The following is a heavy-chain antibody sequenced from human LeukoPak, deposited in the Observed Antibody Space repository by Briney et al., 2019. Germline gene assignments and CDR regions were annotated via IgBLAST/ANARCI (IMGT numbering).Heavy chain of an antibody. CDR3: ARRGTDYCTPSSCHPNWFAP. CDR1: GLIFSDYY. Sequence: GGSLRLSCAASGLIFSDYYMSWMRQAPGKGLEWLSYIDGSSSRTNYADSVKGRFTISRDNVKNSLYLQMNSLRAEDTAVYFCARRGTDYCTPSSCHPNWFAPWGQGTQVTVSS. CDR2: IDGSSSRT. V-gene: IGHV3-11*03. J-gene: IGHJ5*02. D-gene: IGHD4-11*01.